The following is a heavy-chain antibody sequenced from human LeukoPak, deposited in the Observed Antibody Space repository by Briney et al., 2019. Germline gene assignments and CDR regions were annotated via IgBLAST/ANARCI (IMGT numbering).Heavy chain of an antibody. J-gene: IGHJ4*02. D-gene: IGHD3-10*01. CDR2: IYIKSDGGTT. CDR3: TTASRGY. CDR1: GFSFNNAA. Sequence: KPGGSLRLSCAASGFSFNNAAMNWVRQAPGKGREWVGRIYIKSDGGTTDYAAPVKGRFTISRGDSKNTLYLQMNSLKIEDTAVYYCTTASRGYWGQGTLVTVSS. V-gene: IGHV3-15*01.